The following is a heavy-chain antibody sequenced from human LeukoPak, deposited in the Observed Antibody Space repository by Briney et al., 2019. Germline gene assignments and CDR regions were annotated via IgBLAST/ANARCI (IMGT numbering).Heavy chain of an antibody. J-gene: IGHJ4*02. Sequence: PGGSLRVSCAASGFSFSNYSMNWVRQAPGKGLEWVSSIISSSSYIYYADSLKGRFTISRDNAKNSLFLQMNSLRAEDTAVYYCARGGQYNWNYGSYFDYWGQGTLVTVSS. CDR3: ARGGQYNWNYGSYFDY. V-gene: IGHV3-21*04. CDR1: GFSFSNYS. D-gene: IGHD1-7*01. CDR2: IISSSSYI.